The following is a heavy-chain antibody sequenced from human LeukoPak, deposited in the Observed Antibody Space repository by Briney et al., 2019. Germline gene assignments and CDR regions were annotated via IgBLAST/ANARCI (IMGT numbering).Heavy chain of an antibody. D-gene: IGHD5-18*01. Sequence: SETLSLTCSVSGGSITSSYWSWIRQAPGKGLEWLGCIYYTENAKYNPSLKSRVTMSLDTSKNQLSLKLTSVTAADTAVYHCATTRGYSYGFFYFDQWGQGTLVTVSS. CDR2: IYYTENA. J-gene: IGHJ4*02. V-gene: IGHV4-59*01. CDR1: GGSITSSY. CDR3: ATTRGYSYGFFYFDQ.